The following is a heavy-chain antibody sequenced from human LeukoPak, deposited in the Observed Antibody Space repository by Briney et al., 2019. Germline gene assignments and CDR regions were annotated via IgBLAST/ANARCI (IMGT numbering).Heavy chain of an antibody. J-gene: IGHJ5*02. CDR2: INHSGST. V-gene: IGHV4-34*01. CDR1: GGSFSGYN. CDR3: ARALSDYYDSSGYYPS. Sequence: SETLSLTCAGYGGSFSGYNWSWIRQPPGKGLEWIGEINHSGSTNYNPSLKSRVTISVDTSKNQFSLKLSSVTAADTAVYYCARALSDYYDSSGYYPSWGQGTLVTVSS. D-gene: IGHD3-22*01.